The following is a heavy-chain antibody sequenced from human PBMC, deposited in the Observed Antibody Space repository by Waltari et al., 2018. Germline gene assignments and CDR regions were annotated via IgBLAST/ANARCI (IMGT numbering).Heavy chain of an antibody. CDR1: GFTVRTNF. D-gene: IGHD6-19*01. J-gene: IGHJ4*02. CDR2: SYSGGNT. CDR3: AKQSPSYTRGWYPLES. Sequence: EVQLVESGGNLIQPGGSLRLSCAASGFTVRTNFISWVRQAPGKGLEWFSISYSGGNTYYAGSVKGRFTSSRDNYKNMVYLEMNSLRAEDTAVYYCAKQSPSYTRGWYPLESWGPGTLVTVSP. V-gene: IGHV3-53*01.